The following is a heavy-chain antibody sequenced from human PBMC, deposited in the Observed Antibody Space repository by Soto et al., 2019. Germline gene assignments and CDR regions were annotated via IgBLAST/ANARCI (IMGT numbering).Heavy chain of an antibody. D-gene: IGHD6-19*01. J-gene: IGHJ4*02. V-gene: IGHV1-3*01. CDR3: ATSGGGWYLY. Sequence: GASVKVSCKASGYTFTSYAMHWVRQAPGQRLEWMGWINAGNGNTKYSQKFQGRVTMTRNTSASTAYIELSSLTSDDTAVYYCATSGGGWYLYWGQGTLVTVSS. CDR2: INAGNGNT. CDR1: GYTFTSYA.